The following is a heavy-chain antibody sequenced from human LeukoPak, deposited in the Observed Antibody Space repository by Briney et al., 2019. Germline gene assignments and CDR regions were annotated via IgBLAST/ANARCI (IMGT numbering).Heavy chain of an antibody. CDR3: ARDNSPGWFDP. Sequence: GGSLRLSCAASGFTFSSNWMHWVRQAPGKGLVWVSRIGGDGSITAYADSMKGRLTISRDNAKNTLYLQMNSLRAEDTAVYYCARDNSPGWFDPWGQGTLVTVSS. J-gene: IGHJ5*02. CDR1: GFTFSSNW. CDR2: IGGDGSIT. D-gene: IGHD4-11*01. V-gene: IGHV3-74*01.